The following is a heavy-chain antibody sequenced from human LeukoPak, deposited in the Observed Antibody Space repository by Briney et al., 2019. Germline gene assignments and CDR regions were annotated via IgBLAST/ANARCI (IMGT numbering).Heavy chain of an antibody. Sequence: ASVKVSCKASGGTFSSYTISWVRRAPGQGLEWMGRIIPILGIANYAQKFQGRVTITADKSTSTAYMELSSLRSEDTAVYYCARDRDTAMATYYFDYWGQGTLVTVSS. D-gene: IGHD5-18*01. CDR3: ARDRDTAMATYYFDY. CDR2: IIPILGIA. J-gene: IGHJ4*02. CDR1: GGTFSSYT. V-gene: IGHV1-69*04.